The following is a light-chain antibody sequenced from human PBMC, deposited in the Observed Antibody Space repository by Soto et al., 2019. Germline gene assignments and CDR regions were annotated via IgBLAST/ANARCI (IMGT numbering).Light chain of an antibody. V-gene: IGKV3D-20*02. CDR3: QQRSNWPPLT. J-gene: IGKJ4*01. CDR1: QSVSSNY. CDR2: GTS. Sequence: EIVLTQSPGTLSLSPGERATLSCRASQSVSSNYLAWYQQKPGQAPRLLIYGTSSRATGIPDRFSGSGSWTDFTLTISRLEPEDFAVYYCQQRSNWPPLTFGGGTKVEIK.